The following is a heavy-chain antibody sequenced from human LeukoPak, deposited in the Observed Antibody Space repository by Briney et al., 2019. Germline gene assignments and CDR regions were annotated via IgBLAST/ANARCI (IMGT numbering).Heavy chain of an antibody. CDR1: GFTFSDTW. Sequence: GGSLRLSCAASGFTFSDTWMHWVRQAPGEGLVWFSRIRSDGSDTRYAESVKGRFTISRDNAKNSLYLQMNSLRAEDTALYYCAKDYGSGSYYALDHWGQGTPVTVSS. CDR2: IRSDGSDT. V-gene: IGHV3-74*01. CDR3: AKDYGSGSYYALDH. J-gene: IGHJ4*02. D-gene: IGHD3-10*01.